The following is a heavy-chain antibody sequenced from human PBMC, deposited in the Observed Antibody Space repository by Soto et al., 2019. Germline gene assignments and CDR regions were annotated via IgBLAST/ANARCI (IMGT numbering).Heavy chain of an antibody. CDR2: IWYDGSNK. CDR1: GFTFSSYG. D-gene: IGHD3-10*01. J-gene: IGHJ3*02. Sequence: GGSLRLSCAASGFTFSSYGMHWVRQAPGKGLEWVAVIWYDGSNKYYADSVKGRFTISRDNSKNTLYLQMNSLRAEDTAVYYCARSHVLLWFGEPTQADAFDIWGQGTMVTVSS. CDR3: ARSHVLLWFGEPTQADAFDI. V-gene: IGHV3-33*01.